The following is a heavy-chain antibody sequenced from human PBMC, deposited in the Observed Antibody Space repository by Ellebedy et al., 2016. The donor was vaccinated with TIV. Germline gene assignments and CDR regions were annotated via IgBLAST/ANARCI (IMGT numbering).Heavy chain of an antibody. CDR2: INHSGST. CDR1: GGSFSGYY. D-gene: IGHD6-19*01. CDR3: AREKKPVAGIGDYYYYYMDV. Sequence: SETLSLXXAVYGGSFSGYYWSWIRQPPGKGLEWIGEINHSGSTNYNPSLKSRVTISVDTSKNQFSLKLSSVTAADTAVYYCAREKKPVAGIGDYYYYYMDVWGKGTTVTVSS. J-gene: IGHJ6*03. V-gene: IGHV4-34*01.